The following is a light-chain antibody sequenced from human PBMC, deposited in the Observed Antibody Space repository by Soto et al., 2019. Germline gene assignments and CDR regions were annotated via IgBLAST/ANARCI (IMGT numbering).Light chain of an antibody. V-gene: IGLV4-69*01. Sequence: QLVVTQSPSASASLGASVKLTCTLSSGHSNYAIAWHQQQSEKGPRYLMKLNSDGSHSKGDGIPDRFSGSSSGAERYLTISSLQSEDEADYYCQTWVSGIVVFGGGTKLTVL. CDR1: SGHSNYA. CDR3: QTWVSGIVV. CDR2: LNSDGSH. J-gene: IGLJ2*01.